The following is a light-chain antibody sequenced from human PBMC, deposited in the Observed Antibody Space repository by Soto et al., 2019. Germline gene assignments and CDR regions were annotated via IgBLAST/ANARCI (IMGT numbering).Light chain of an antibody. J-gene: IGLJ1*01. V-gene: IGLV3-21*02. CDR2: DND. CDR1: NIGTKG. Sequence: SYELTQPLSVSVAPGQTARITCGGNNIGTKGVHWYQQKPGQAPVLVVYDNDDRPSGIPERFSGSHSGNTAILTISRVEAGDEADYFCQLWDSSSEFYYVFGTGTKVTV. CDR3: QLWDSSSEFYYV.